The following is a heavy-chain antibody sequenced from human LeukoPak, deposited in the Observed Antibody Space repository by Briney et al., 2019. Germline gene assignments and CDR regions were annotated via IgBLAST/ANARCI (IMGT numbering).Heavy chain of an antibody. CDR3: ARGFFPRRLYIAAASYYFDY. V-gene: IGHV4-34*01. D-gene: IGHD6-13*01. CDR1: GGSFSGYY. J-gene: IGHJ4*02. Sequence: PSETLSLTCAVYGGSFSGYYWSWIRQPPGKGLEWIGEINHSGSTNYNPSLKSRVTISVDTSKNQFSLKLSSVTAADTAVYYCARGFFPRRLYIAAASYYFDYWGQGTLVTVSS. CDR2: INHSGST.